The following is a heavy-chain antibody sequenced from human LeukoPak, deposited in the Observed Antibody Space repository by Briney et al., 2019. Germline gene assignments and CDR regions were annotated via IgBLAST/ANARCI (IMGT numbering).Heavy chain of an antibody. J-gene: IGHJ6*02. CDR3: ARDLWFGEPGVTPYYYYGMDV. Sequence: LPGGSLRLSCAASGFTFSSYAMHWVRQAPGKGLEWVAVISYDGSNKYYADSVKGRFPTSRDNSKYPLYLQMNSLRAEDTAVYHCARDLWFGEPGVTPYYYYGMDVWGQGTTVTVSS. CDR1: GFTFSSYA. CDR2: ISYDGSNK. V-gene: IGHV3-30*04. D-gene: IGHD3-10*01.